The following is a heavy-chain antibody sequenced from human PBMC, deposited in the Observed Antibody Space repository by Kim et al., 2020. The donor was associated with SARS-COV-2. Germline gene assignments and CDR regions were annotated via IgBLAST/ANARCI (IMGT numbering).Heavy chain of an antibody. CDR2: ISSSSSYI. D-gene: IGHD6-13*01. V-gene: IGHV3-21*01. CDR3: ARVGLYSSRVSKNPH. Sequence: GGSLRLSCAASGFTFSSYSMNWVRQAPGKGLEWVSSISSSSSYIYYADSVKGRFTISRDNAKNSLYLQMNSLRAEDTAVYYCARVGLYSSRVSKNPHWGQGTLVTVSS. J-gene: IGHJ1*01. CDR1: GFTFSSYS.